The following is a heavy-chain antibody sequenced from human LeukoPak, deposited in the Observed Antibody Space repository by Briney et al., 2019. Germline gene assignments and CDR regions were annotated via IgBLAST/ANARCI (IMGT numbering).Heavy chain of an antibody. CDR1: GGSISSYY. D-gene: IGHD3-9*01. Sequence: PSETLSLTCTVSGGSISSYYWSWIRQPPGKGLEWIGYIYYSGSTNYNPSLKSRVTISVDTSKNQFSLKLSSVTAADTAVYYCARDPFYDILTGYSWGAFDIWGQGTMVTVSS. J-gene: IGHJ3*02. V-gene: IGHV4-59*12. CDR3: ARDPFYDILTGYSWGAFDI. CDR2: IYYSGST.